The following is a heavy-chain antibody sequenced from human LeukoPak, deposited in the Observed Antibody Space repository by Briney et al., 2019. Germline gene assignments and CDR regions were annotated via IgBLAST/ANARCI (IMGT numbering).Heavy chain of an antibody. V-gene: IGHV3-7*01. CDR3: AKDQDDSSGILDY. D-gene: IGHD3-22*01. Sequence: GGSLRLSCAASGFTFSSYWMSWVRQAPGKGLEWVANIKQDGSEKYYVDSVKGRFTISRDNSKNTLYLQMNSLRAEDTAVYYCAKDQDDSSGILDYWGQGTLVTVSS. CDR1: GFTFSSYW. J-gene: IGHJ4*02. CDR2: IKQDGSEK.